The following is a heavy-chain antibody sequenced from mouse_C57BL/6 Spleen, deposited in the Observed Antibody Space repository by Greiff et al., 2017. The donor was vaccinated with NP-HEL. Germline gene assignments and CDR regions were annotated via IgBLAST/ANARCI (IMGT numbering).Heavy chain of an antibody. Sequence: QVQLKQSGPELVKPGASVKISCKASGYAFSSSWMNWVKQRPGKGLEWIGRIYPGDGDTNYNGKFKGKATLTADKSSSTAYMQLSSLTSEDSAVYFCARPYYSNYVGYAMDYWGQGTSVTVSS. CDR1: GYAFSSSW. CDR3: ARPYYSNYVGYAMDY. V-gene: IGHV1-82*01. D-gene: IGHD2-5*01. CDR2: IYPGDGDT. J-gene: IGHJ4*01.